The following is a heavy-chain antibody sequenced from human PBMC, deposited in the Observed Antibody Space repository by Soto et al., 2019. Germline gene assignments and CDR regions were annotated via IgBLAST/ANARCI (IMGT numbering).Heavy chain of an antibody. D-gene: IGHD3-22*01. V-gene: IGHV1-69*13. CDR3: GRVQYYYDSSGYYGGNGFDP. Sequence: GASVKVSCKASGGTFTSYAISWVRQAPGQGLEWMGGIIPIFGTANYAQKFQGRVTITADESTSTAYMELSSLRSEDTAVYYCGRVQYYYDSSGYYGGNGFDPWGQGTLVTVSS. J-gene: IGHJ5*02. CDR1: GGTFTSYA. CDR2: IIPIFGTA.